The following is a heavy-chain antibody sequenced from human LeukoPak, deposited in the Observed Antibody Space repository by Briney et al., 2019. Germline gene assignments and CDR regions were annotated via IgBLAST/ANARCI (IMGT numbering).Heavy chain of an antibody. CDR1: GFTFSSYG. D-gene: IGHD1-26*01. J-gene: IGHJ4*02. Sequence: PGRSLRLSCAASGFTFSSYGMHWVRQAPGKGLEWVAVISYDGSNKYYADSVKGRFTISRDNSKNTLYLQMNSLRAEDTAVYYCARGDSGSYYIFDYWGQGTLVTVSS. CDR3: ARGDSGSYYIFDY. CDR2: ISYDGSNK. V-gene: IGHV3-30*03.